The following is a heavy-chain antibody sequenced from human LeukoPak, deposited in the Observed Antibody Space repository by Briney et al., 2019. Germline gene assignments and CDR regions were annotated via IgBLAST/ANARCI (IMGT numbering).Heavy chain of an antibody. J-gene: IGHJ6*03. D-gene: IGHD2-2*01. Sequence: SVKVSCKASGDTFSSYAISWVRQAPGQGLEWMGGIIPIFGTANYTQKFQGRVTITADESTSTESMELSSLRSEEESMKRPCSVRGSSTGCYGCYYYYMDVWGKGTTATVSS. CDR1: GDTFSSYA. V-gene: IGHV1-69*13. CDR2: IIPIFGTA. CDR3: CSVRGSSTGCYGCYYYYMDV.